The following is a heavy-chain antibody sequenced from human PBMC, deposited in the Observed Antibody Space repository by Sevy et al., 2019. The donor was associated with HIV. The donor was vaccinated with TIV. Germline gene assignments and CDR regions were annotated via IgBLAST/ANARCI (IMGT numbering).Heavy chain of an antibody. CDR3: AREGHYDSSGYYPGRPREVYYFDY. Sequence: GGYLRLSCAASGFTFSDYYMSWIRQAPGKGLEWVSYISSSSSYTNYADSVMGRFTISRENAKNSLYLQMNSLRAEDTAVYYCAREGHYDSSGYYPGRPREVYYFDYWGQGTLVTVSS. D-gene: IGHD3-22*01. CDR1: GFTFSDYY. CDR2: ISSSSSYT. V-gene: IGHV3-11*06. J-gene: IGHJ4*02.